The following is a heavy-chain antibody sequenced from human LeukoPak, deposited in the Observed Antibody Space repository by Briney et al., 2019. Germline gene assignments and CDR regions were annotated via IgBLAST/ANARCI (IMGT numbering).Heavy chain of an antibody. CDR3: ARDRSSGPYTY. CDR1: GGTFSSYA. CDR2: IIPIFGTA. Sequence: GASVKVSCKASGGTFSSYASSWVRQAPGQGLEWMGGIIPIFGTANYAQKFQGRVTITADESTSTAYMELSSLRSEDTAVYYCARDRSSGPYTYWGQGTLVTVSS. V-gene: IGHV1-69*01. J-gene: IGHJ4*02. D-gene: IGHD6-19*01.